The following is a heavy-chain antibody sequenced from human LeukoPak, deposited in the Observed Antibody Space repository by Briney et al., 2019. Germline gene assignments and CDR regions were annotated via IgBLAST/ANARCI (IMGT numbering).Heavy chain of an antibody. J-gene: IGHJ3*02. Sequence: GASVKVSCKASGFTFSSSAVQWVRQARGQRLEWIGWIVVGSGNTNYAQKFQERVTISRDMSTSTAHMELSSLRSEDTAVYYCAAATGATEGSYAFDIWGQGTMVTVSS. V-gene: IGHV1-58*01. CDR3: AAATGATEGSYAFDI. CDR1: GFTFSSSA. D-gene: IGHD1-26*01. CDR2: IVVGSGNT.